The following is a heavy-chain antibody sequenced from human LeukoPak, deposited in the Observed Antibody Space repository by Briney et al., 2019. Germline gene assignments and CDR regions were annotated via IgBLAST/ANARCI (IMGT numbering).Heavy chain of an antibody. Sequence: PGGSLRLSCAASGFTFSNYAMSWVRQAPGKGLEWVSTINDRGIATYYADSVKGRFTISRDNSKNTLYLQMNSLRAEDTAVYYCAKARGLGIDYMDVWGKGTTVTVSS. CDR3: AKARGLGIDYMDV. CDR1: GFTFSNYA. D-gene: IGHD7-27*01. V-gene: IGHV3-23*01. CDR2: INDRGIAT. J-gene: IGHJ6*03.